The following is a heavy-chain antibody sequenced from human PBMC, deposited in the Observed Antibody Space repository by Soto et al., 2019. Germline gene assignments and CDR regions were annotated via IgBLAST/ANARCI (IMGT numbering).Heavy chain of an antibody. CDR1: GFTFSSYS. Sequence: GGSLRLSCAASGFTFSSYSMNWVRQAPGKGLEWVSSISSSSSYIYYADSVKGRFTISRDNAKNSLYLQMNSLRAEGTAVYYCARDPATMVRGVNDYWGQGTLVTVSS. J-gene: IGHJ4*02. CDR3: ARDPATMVRGVNDY. V-gene: IGHV3-21*01. CDR2: ISSSSSYI. D-gene: IGHD3-10*01.